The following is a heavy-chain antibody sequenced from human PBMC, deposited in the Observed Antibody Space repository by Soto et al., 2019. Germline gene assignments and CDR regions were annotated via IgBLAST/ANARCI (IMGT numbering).Heavy chain of an antibody. J-gene: IGHJ4*02. CDR2: IIPIFGTA. V-gene: IGHV1-69*13. Sequence: SVKVSCKASGGTFSSYAISWVRQAPGQGLEWMGGIIPIFGTANYAQKFQGRVTITADESTSTAYMELSSLRSEDTAVYYCARDRGYYDSSGYYFQGLVYWGQGTLVTVSS. CDR3: ARDRGYYDSSGYYFQGLVY. D-gene: IGHD3-22*01. CDR1: GGTFSSYA.